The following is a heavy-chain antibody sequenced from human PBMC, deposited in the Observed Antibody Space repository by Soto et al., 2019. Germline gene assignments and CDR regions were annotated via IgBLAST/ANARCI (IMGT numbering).Heavy chain of an antibody. CDR3: ARDPSSSLVFDI. D-gene: IGHD6-13*01. CDR2: IYYSGST. V-gene: IGHV4-59*01. J-gene: IGHJ3*02. Sequence: SETLSLTCTVSGGSISDYYWTWIRQPPGKGLEWIGYIYYSGSTNYNPSLKSRVTISVDTSKNQFSLKLSSVTAADTAVYYCARDPSSSLVFDIWGQGTMVTVSS. CDR1: GGSISDYY.